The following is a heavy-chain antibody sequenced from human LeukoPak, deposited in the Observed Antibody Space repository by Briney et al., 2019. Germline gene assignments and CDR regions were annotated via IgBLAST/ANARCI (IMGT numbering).Heavy chain of an antibody. J-gene: IGHJ4*02. CDR3: AKDGSWSCTD. CDR2: MAHHGNNK. D-gene: IGHD2-8*02. Sequence: PGGSLRLSCAASGFTFGSSAMPWVRQGPGKGLESVAYMAHHGNNKYYADSVKGRFTISRDNSKRTLYLQMNSLRVDDTAVYYCAKDGSWSCTDWGQGTLVTVSS. CDR1: GFTFGSSA. V-gene: IGHV3-30*02.